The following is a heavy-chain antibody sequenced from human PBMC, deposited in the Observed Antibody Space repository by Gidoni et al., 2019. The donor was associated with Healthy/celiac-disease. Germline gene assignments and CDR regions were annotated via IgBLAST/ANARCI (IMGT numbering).Heavy chain of an antibody. J-gene: IGHJ4*02. D-gene: IGHD3-22*01. Sequence: LVKPSETLSLTCTVSGGSISSSSYYWGWIRQPPGKGLEWIGSIYYSGSTYYNPSLKSRVTISVDTSKNQFSLKLSSVTAADTAVYYCASRTNYYDSSDPDYWGQGTLVTVSS. CDR2: IYYSGST. CDR3: ASRTNYYDSSDPDY. V-gene: IGHV4-39*01. CDR1: GGSISSSSYY.